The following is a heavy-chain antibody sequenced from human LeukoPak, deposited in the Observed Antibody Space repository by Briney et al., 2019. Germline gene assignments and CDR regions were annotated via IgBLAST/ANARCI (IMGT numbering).Heavy chain of an antibody. D-gene: IGHD3-10*01. J-gene: IGHJ4*02. CDR3: AKPLMVRGVIFDY. V-gene: IGHV3-30*18. CDR1: GFTFSSYG. Sequence: GRSLRLSCAASGFTFSSYGMHWVRQAPGKGLEWVAVISYDGSNKYYADSVKGRFTISRDNSKSTLYLQMNSLRAEDTAVYYCAKPLMVRGVIFDYWGQGTLVTVSS. CDR2: ISYDGSNK.